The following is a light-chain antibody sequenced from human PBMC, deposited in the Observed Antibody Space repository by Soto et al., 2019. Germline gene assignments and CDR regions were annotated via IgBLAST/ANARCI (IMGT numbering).Light chain of an antibody. CDR3: QPYNNWPLT. CDR1: QGIGDT. J-gene: IGKJ4*01. Sequence: EVVMSHSPSTLSFSPVEGATLSCRASQGIGDTLAWYQHKPGQTPRLLIYDTSTRATGVPTRFSGSRSGAEFTLTINSLQSEDFAVYYCQPYNNWPLTFGGGTKVDIK. CDR2: DTS. V-gene: IGKV3-15*01.